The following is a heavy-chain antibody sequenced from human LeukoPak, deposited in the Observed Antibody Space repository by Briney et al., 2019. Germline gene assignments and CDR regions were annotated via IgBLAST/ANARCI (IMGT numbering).Heavy chain of an antibody. Sequence: GGSLRLSCAASGFTFSSFAMAWVRQAPGKGLEWVSGFDGNGPNTYYADSVKGRWTISRDNSRNTLYLEMNSLRPEDTAIYYCAKPRTTGLGWAQFDYWGQGFPGHRLL. CDR1: GFTFSSFA. V-gene: IGHV3-23*01. D-gene: IGHD2-8*02. CDR3: AKPRTTGLGWAQFDY. CDR2: FDGNGPNT. J-gene: IGHJ4*02.